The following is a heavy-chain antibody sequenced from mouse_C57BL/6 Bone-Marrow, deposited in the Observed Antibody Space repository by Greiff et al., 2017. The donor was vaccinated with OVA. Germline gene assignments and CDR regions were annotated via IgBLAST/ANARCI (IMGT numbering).Heavy chain of an antibody. CDR3: ARWGQAWFAY. CDR2: INPSSGYT. Sequence: QVQLQQSGAELARPGASVKMSCKASGYTFTSYTMHWVKQRPGQGLEWIGYINPSSGYTKYNQKFKDKATLTADKSASTAYMPLSSLTSEDSAVYYCARWGQAWFAYWGQGTLVTVSA. J-gene: IGHJ3*01. V-gene: IGHV1-4*01. CDR1: GYTFTSYT. D-gene: IGHD6-1*01.